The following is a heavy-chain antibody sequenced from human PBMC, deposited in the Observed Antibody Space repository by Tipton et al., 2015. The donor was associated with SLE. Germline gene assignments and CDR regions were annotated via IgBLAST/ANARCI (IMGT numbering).Heavy chain of an antibody. Sequence: SLRLSCAASGFTFSSYTMNWARQAPGKGLEWVSSISGDSSYIFYADSLKGRFTISRDNAKNSLYLQMNSLRAEDTAVYYCASIPQYYYDSSGYYSDYWGQGTLVTVSS. CDR1: GFTFSSYT. CDR2: ISGDSSYI. CDR3: ASIPQYYYDSSGYYSDY. V-gene: IGHV3-21*01. J-gene: IGHJ4*02. D-gene: IGHD3-22*01.